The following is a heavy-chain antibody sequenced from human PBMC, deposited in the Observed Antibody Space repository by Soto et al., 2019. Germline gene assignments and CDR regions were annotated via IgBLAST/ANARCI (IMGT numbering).Heavy chain of an antibody. CDR3: AKTTDGWFSAFEI. J-gene: IGHJ3*02. CDR2: IIGSGTTA. Sequence: EVQLLESGGGLVQPGGSLRLSCAASGFVFSSYAMSWVRQAPGKGLEWVSAIIGSGTTAYYADSVKGRFIFSRDNPKNTMYMQMNSLRAEDTAVYFCAKTTDGWFSAFEIWGQGTVVTVSS. D-gene: IGHD6-19*01. V-gene: IGHV3-23*01. CDR1: GFVFSSYA.